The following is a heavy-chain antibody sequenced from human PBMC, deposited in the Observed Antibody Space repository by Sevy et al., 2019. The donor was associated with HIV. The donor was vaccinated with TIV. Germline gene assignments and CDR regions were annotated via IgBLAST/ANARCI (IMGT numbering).Heavy chain of an antibody. V-gene: IGHV4-59*01. CDR1: GDSISSYF. Sequence: SESLSLTCSVSGDSISSYFWTWVRQSPGKGLERIGNVYFTGNTDYSPSLKSRVTLSLDTSKSQFSLTLKSVTAVDTAIYFCARDSTTRPRVLDYWGQGTLVTVSS. CDR3: ARDSTTRPRVLDY. CDR2: VYFTGNT. J-gene: IGHJ4*02. D-gene: IGHD1-1*01.